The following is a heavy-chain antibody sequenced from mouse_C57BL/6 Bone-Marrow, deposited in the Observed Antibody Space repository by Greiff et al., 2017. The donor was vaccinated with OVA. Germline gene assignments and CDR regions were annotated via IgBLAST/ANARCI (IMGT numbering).Heavy chain of an antibody. CDR2: INPGSGGT. CDR1: GYAFTNYL. CDR3: ARRPDWYFDV. V-gene: IGHV1-54*01. J-gene: IGHJ1*03. Sequence: QVQLKESGAELVRPGTSVKVSCKASGYAFTNYLIEWVKQRPGQGLEWIGVINPGSGGTNYNEKFKGKATLTADKSSSTAYMQLSSLTSEDSAVYFCARRPDWYFDVWGQGPRSPSPQ.